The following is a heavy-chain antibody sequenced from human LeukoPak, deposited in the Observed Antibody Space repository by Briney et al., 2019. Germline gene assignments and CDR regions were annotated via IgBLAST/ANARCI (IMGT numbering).Heavy chain of an antibody. Sequence: PGMSLRLSCAASGFTFSKYGINWVRQAPGKGLEWLAIIWYDGSNKYFAESVMGRFTISKDNSKNTVYLQMNSLRIEDTAVYHCARAGIGNALDYWGQGTQVTVSS. V-gene: IGHV3-33*01. J-gene: IGHJ4*02. CDR2: IWYDGSNK. CDR3: ARAGIGNALDY. D-gene: IGHD2-2*01. CDR1: GFTFSKYG.